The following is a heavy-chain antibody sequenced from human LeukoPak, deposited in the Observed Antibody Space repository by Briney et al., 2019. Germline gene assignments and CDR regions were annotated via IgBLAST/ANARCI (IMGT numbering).Heavy chain of an antibody. V-gene: IGHV3-23*01. Sequence: GGSLSLSCAASGFIFNNYAMKWVRRSTGRGVVWVAAVTGPADTTYYADSVKGRLTISRDSFKHTVCLQINRLRAEGAALYYGAKGAAIDHRGEGTL. D-gene: IGHD5-24*01. CDR3: AKGAAIDH. J-gene: IGHJ4*03. CDR1: GFIFNNYA. CDR2: VTGPADTT.